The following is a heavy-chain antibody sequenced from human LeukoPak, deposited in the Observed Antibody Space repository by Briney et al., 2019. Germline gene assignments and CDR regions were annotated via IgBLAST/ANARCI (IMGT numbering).Heavy chain of an antibody. Sequence: GPTLVNPTQTLTLTCTFSGFSLSTSGVGVGWIRQPPVKALEWLALIYWNDDKRYSPSLKSRLTITKDTSKNQVVLTMTNMDPVDTATYYCAHTHIAARSSDYWGQGTLVTVSS. V-gene: IGHV2-5*01. D-gene: IGHD6-6*01. CDR1: GFSLSTSGVG. CDR3: AHTHIAARSSDY. J-gene: IGHJ4*02. CDR2: IYWNDDK.